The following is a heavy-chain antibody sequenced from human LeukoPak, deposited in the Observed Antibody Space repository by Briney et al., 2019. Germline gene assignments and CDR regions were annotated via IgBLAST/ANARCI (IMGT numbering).Heavy chain of an antibody. CDR2: ISAYNGNT. J-gene: IGHJ4*02. D-gene: IGHD2-15*01. CDR3: ARAPDDRGHEDFDY. V-gene: IGHV1-18*01. Sequence: PGASVKVSCKASGYTFTSYGISWVRQAPGQGLEWMGWISAYNGNTNYAQKLQGRVTMTTDTSTSTAYMELRSLRSDDTAVYYCARAPDDRGHEDFDYWGQGTLVTVSS. CDR1: GYTFTSYG.